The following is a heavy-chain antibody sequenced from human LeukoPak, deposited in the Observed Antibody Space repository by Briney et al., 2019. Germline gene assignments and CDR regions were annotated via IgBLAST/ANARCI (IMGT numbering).Heavy chain of an antibody. CDR3: ARGWSRVGANN. D-gene: IGHD1-26*01. V-gene: IGHV4-59*01. CDR1: GGSISSYY. CDR2: IYYSGST. J-gene: IGHJ4*02. Sequence: PSETLSLTCTVSGGSISSYYWSWIRQLPGKGLEWIGYIYYSGSTNYNPSLKSRVAISVDTSKNQFSLKLSSVTAADTAVYYCARGWSRVGANNWGQGTLVTVSS.